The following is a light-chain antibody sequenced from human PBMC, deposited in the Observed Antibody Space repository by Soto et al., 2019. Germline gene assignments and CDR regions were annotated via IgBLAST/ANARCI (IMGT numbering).Light chain of an antibody. CDR3: QQYANSPPT. CDR1: QSVSSNY. Sequence: EIVLTQSPGTLSLSPGERATLSCRASQSVSSNYLAWYQQKPGQAPRLLIYGASTRATGIPDRFSGSGSGTDFPLTISRLEPEDFAVYYCQQYANSPPTFGQGTKVDIK. CDR2: GAS. V-gene: IGKV3-20*01. J-gene: IGKJ1*01.